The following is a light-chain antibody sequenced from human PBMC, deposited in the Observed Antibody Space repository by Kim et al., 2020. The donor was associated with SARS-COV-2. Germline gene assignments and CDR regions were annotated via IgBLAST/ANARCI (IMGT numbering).Light chain of an antibody. CDR1: QSISNN. V-gene: IGKV3-15*01. CDR3: QKYNSWPPA. J-gene: IGKJ1*01. Sequence: VAQGERVTLSCRASQSISNNLAWYQQKPGRAPSLLIFDASTRATGVPPRFSGGGSGTEFTLTIDSLQSEDFAVYFCQKYNSWPPAFGQGTKVDIK. CDR2: DAS.